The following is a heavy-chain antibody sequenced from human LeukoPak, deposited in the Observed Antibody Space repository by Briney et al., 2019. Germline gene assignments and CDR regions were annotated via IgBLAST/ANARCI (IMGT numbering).Heavy chain of an antibody. V-gene: IGHV4-39*07. CDR2: MYYSGST. D-gene: IGHD5-18*01. CDR3: ASGGYSYGFDY. Sequence: SETLSLTCTVSGGSISSSTYCWSWVRQPPGKGLEWIGCMYYSGSTYYSSSLKGRVTISLDTPKSQFSLRLNSVTAADTAMYYCASGGYSYGFDYWGQGTLVTVSS. CDR1: GGSISSSTYC. J-gene: IGHJ4*02.